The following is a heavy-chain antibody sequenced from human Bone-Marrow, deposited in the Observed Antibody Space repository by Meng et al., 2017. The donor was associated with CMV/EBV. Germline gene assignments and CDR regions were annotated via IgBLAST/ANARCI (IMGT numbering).Heavy chain of an antibody. D-gene: IGHD3-10*01. J-gene: IGHJ4*02. CDR2: IKRRVDGGTT. CDR1: GFTFSSYA. CDR3: STDAALLPYYFTY. V-gene: IGHV3-15*01. Sequence: GESLKISCAASGFTFSSYAMSWVRQVPGKGPEWVARIKRRVDGGTTDYAAPVKGRFTVSRDDSTTTLYLQMNSLKAEDTAVYYCSTDAALLPYYFTYWGQGTLVTVSS.